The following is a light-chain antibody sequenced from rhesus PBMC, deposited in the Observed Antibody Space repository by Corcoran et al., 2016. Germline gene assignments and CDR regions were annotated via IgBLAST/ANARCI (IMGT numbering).Light chain of an antibody. J-gene: IGKJ1*01. Sequence: DIQMTQSPSSLSASVGDTVTITCRASQGISSYLNWFQQKPGKAPKLLIYAATTLQSGVPSRFRGSGSGTDFTLNISSLQPADFATYYCQQYKSYPWTFGQGTKVEIK. CDR1: QGISSY. V-gene: IGKV1-28*02. CDR2: AAT. CDR3: QQYKSYPWT.